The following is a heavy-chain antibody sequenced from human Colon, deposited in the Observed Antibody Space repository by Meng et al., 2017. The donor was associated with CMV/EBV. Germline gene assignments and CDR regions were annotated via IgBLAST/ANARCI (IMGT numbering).Heavy chain of an antibody. D-gene: IGHD6-13*01. CDR1: GYTFTRYN. CDR3: ATGSVAADGKGY. CDR2: INPNTGNP. Sequence: QVQLVQSGSELKKPGASVNISCKASGYTFTRYNINWVRQAPGQWLEWMGYINPNTGNPTYVQGFTGRFVFSLDTSVSTAYLQISSLKAEDTAVYYCATGSVAADGKGYWGQGTLVTVSS. J-gene: IGHJ4*02. V-gene: IGHV7-4-1*02.